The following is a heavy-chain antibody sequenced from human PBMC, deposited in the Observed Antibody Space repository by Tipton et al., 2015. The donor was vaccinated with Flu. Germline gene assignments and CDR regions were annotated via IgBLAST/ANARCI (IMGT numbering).Heavy chain of an antibody. J-gene: IGHJ4*02. V-gene: IGHV3-49*04. CDR3: AKDGLDASGYTGYLDY. D-gene: IGHD3-22*01. Sequence: RSLRLSCTASGFTFGDYAMSWVRQAPGKGLEWVGFIRSKAYGGTTEYAASVKGRFTISRDDSKSIAYLQMNSLKTEDTAVYFCAKDGLDASGYTGYLDYWGQGTLVTVSS. CDR1: GFTFGDYA. CDR2: IRSKAYGGTT.